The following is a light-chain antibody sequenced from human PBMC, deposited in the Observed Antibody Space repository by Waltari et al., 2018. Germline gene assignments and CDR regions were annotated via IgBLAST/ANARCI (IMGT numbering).Light chain of an antibody. Sequence: DIQMTQSPSSLSASVGDRVTITCRASQYIISYLNWYQQKPGKAPKLLIYGASNLQSGVPSRFSGSVSGTEFSLTISSLQPEDFATYFCQQSYSSPRTFGQGTKVEIK. CDR2: GAS. V-gene: IGKV1-39*01. J-gene: IGKJ1*01. CDR1: QYIISY. CDR3: QQSYSSPRT.